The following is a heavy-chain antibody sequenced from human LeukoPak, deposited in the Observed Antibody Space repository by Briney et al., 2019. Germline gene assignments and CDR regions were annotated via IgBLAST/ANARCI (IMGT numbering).Heavy chain of an antibody. V-gene: IGHV4-34*01. J-gene: IGHJ4*02. D-gene: IGHD3-22*01. CDR2: INHSGST. Sequence: KASETLSLTCAVYGGSFSGYYWSWIRQPPGKGLEWIGEINHSGSTNYNPSLKSRVTISVDTSKNQFSLELSSVDAADTAVYYCARGFSGDYYDSSGYYVDYWGQGTLVTVSS. CDR3: ARGFSGDYYDSSGYYVDY. CDR1: GGSFSGYY.